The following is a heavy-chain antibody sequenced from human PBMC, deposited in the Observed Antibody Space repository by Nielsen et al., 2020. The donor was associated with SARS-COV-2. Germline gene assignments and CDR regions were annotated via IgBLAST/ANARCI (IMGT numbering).Heavy chain of an antibody. CDR2: IYYSGST. CDR3: AREWELERGRFDP. J-gene: IGHJ5*02. Sequence: SETLSLTCTVSGGSVSSFYWSWIRQPPGKGLEWIGFIYYSGSTNYNPSLKSRVTISVDTSKNQFSLRLNSVTAADTAVYYCAREWELERGRFDPWGQGTLVTVSS. CDR1: GGSVSSFY. D-gene: IGHD1-1*01. V-gene: IGHV4-59*02.